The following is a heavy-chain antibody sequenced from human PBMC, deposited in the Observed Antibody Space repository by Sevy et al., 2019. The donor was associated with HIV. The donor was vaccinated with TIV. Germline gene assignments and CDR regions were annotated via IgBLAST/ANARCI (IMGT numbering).Heavy chain of an antibody. Sequence: GALRLSCAASGFTISSYWMLWVRQAPGKGLEWVANINQDGSTKYYLDSVKGRFTISKDNAKNSVVLQMNSLTAEDTGVYFCGRAMASADSFWGQGTLVTVSS. CDR2: INQDGSTK. CDR3: GRAMASADSF. J-gene: IGHJ4*02. CDR1: GFTISSYW. V-gene: IGHV3-7*01. D-gene: IGHD3-10*01.